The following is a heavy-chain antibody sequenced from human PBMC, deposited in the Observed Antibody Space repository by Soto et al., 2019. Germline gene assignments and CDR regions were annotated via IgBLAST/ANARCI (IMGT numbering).Heavy chain of an antibody. V-gene: IGHV4-4*02. CDR2: ICPSGST. CDR1: GGSISSNNW. Sequence: QVQLQESGPGLVKPSGTLSLTCAVSGGSISSNNWWSWVRQPPVKGLEWIGEICPSGSTYYRPSLKSRVTISVDKSKNQFSLKLTSVTAADTAVYYCARVYSGSYSDYWGQGTLVTVSS. D-gene: IGHD1-26*01. CDR3: ARVYSGSYSDY. J-gene: IGHJ4*02.